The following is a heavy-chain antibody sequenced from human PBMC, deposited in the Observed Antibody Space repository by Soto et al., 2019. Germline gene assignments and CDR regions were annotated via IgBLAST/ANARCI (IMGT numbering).Heavy chain of an antibody. CDR3: ASVTFGGIVLAH. V-gene: IGHV4-59*01. Sequence: PSETLSLTCTVSAASFSKYYWTWIRQPPGKGLEWISYIYCNGNTKYNPSLEGRLTISIDTSKKEFSLKLTSVTAADAAVYYCASVTFGGIVLAHWGQGTLVTASS. D-gene: IGHD3-16*01. CDR2: IYCNGNT. CDR1: AASFSKYY. J-gene: IGHJ4*02.